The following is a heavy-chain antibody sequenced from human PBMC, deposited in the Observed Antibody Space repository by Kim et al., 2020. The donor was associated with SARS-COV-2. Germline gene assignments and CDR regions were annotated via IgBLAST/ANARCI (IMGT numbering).Heavy chain of an antibody. D-gene: IGHD6-13*01. CDR3: ARDPAAGDD. CDR1: GFTFSTYN. J-gene: IGHJ4*02. Sequence: GGSLRLSCAASGFTFSTYNMNWVRQAPGKGLEWVSSITSSSSYIYYADSVKGRFTISRDDAKNSLYLQMNSLRAEDTAVYYCARDPAAGDDWGQGTLVT. V-gene: IGHV3-21*01. CDR2: ITSSSSYI.